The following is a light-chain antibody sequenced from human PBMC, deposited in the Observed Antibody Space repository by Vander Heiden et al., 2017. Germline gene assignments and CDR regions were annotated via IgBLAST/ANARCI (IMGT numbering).Light chain of an antibody. CDR2: AAS. J-gene: IGKJ1*01. V-gene: IGKV1-9*01. CDR3: QQLNSYPWT. Sequence: DIQLTHSPSFLSASVGDRVTITCRASQGISSYLAWYQQKPGKAPKLLIYAASTLQSGVPSRFSGSGSGTEFTLTISSLQPEDFATYYCQQLNSYPWTFGQGTKVEIK. CDR1: QGISSY.